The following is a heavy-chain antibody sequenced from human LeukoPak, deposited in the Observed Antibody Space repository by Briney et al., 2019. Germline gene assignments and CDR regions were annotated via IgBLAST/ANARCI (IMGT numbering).Heavy chain of an antibody. CDR3: ARDISVAGSFLLFDY. J-gene: IGHJ4*02. V-gene: IGHV4-4*07. Sequence: SETLSLTSTAPVGSISSYYWSWIRQPAGKGLEWIGRIYTSGSSNSNPSLKSRVTMSADTSKNQFSLKLSSVTAADTAVYYCARDISVAGSFLLFDYWGQGTLVTVSS. D-gene: IGHD6-19*01. CDR1: VGSISSYY. CDR2: IYTSGSS.